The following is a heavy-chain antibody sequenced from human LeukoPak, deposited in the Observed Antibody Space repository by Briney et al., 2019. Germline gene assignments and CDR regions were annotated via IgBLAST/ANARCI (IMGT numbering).Heavy chain of an antibody. CDR3: ARGPHPYSSGWYHFDY. J-gene: IGHJ4*02. D-gene: IGHD6-19*01. CDR1: GFTFSSYE. V-gene: IGHV3-48*03. Sequence: PGGSLRLSCAASGFTFSSYEMNWVRQAPGKGLEWVSYISSSGSTIDSDSSVKGRFTISRDNARNSLYLQMNSLRGEDTAVYYCARGPHPYSSGWYHFDYWGQGTLVTVSS. CDR2: ISSSGSTI.